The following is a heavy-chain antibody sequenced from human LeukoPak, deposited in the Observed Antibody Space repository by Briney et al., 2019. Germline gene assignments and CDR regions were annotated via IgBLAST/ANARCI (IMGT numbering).Heavy chain of an antibody. CDR2: INHSGST. CDR1: GGSISSSSFY. Sequence: PSETLSLTCTVSGGSISSSSFYWGWIRQSPGKGLEWIGEINHSGSTNYNPSLKSRVTISVDTSKNQFSLKLSSVTAADTAVYYCARVNYYYYYMDVWGKGTTVTISS. V-gene: IGHV4-39*07. J-gene: IGHJ6*03. CDR3: ARVNYYYYYMDV.